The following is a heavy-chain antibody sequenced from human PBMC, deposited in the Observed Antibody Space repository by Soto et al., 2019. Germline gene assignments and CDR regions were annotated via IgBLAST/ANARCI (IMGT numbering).Heavy chain of an antibody. D-gene: IGHD2-15*01. V-gene: IGHV4-59*01. Sequence: SETLSLTCAVSGGSLNNFYWAWIRQSPGKGLEWIAYIYYTGKTNYNPSLKSRVTISVDTSKNQFSLKLRSVTAADTAIYYCARQEGGRRLFDYWGQGTLVTVSS. J-gene: IGHJ4*02. CDR3: ARQEGGRRLFDY. CDR1: GGSLNNFY. CDR2: IYYTGKT.